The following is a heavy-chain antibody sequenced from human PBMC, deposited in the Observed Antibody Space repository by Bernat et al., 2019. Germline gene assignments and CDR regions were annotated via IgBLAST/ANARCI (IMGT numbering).Heavy chain of an antibody. D-gene: IGHD6-13*01. CDR3: SGEGQPPALKGFDP. J-gene: IGHJ5*02. CDR1: GGSISSGGYY. V-gene: IGHV4-31*03. Sequence: QVQLQESGPGLVKPSQTLSLTCTVSGGSISSGGYYWSWIRQHPGKGLEWIGYIYYSGSTYYNPSLKSRVTISVDTSKNQFSLKLSSVTAADTAVYYCSGEGQPPALKGFDPWGQGTLVTVSP. CDR2: IYYSGST.